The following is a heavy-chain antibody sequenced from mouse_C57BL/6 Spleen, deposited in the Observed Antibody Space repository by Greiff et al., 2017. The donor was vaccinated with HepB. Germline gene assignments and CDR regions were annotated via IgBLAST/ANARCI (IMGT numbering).Heavy chain of an antibody. CDR1: GFTFSSYA. Sequence: EVHLVESGGGLVKPGGSLKLSCAASGFTFSSYAMSWVRQTPEKRLEWVATISDGGSYTYYPDNVKGRFTISRDNAKKNLYLQMSHLKSEDTAMYYCARDVYYSNYFDYWGQGTTLTVSS. CDR3: ARDVYYSNYFDY. CDR2: ISDGGSYT. D-gene: IGHD2-5*01. V-gene: IGHV5-4*01. J-gene: IGHJ2*01.